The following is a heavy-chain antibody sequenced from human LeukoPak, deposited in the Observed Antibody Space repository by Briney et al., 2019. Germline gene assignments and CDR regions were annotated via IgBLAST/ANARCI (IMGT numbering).Heavy chain of an antibody. D-gene: IGHD3-16*01. CDR3: ARGGGLDV. J-gene: IGHJ6*02. V-gene: IGHV3-7*03. CDR2: INNNGNVN. Sequence: GGSLRLSCAASGFTFSSYWMNWARQAPGKGLEWVASINNNGNVNHYVDSVKGRFTIPRDNAKNSLYLQMSNLRAEDTAVYFCARGGGLDVWGQGATVTVSS. CDR1: GFTFSSYW.